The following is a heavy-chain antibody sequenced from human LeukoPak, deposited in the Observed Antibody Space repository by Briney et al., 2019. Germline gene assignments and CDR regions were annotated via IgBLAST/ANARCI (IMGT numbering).Heavy chain of an antibody. CDR3: ARLKRWFEEFFFDY. D-gene: IGHD3-10*01. J-gene: IGHJ4*02. CDR1: GGSFSGYY. CDR2: INHSGST. V-gene: IGHV4-34*01. Sequence: SETLSLTCAVYGGSFSGYYWSWIRQPPGKGLEWIGEINHSGSTNYNPSLKSRVTISVDTSKNQFSLKLSSVTAADTAVYYCARLKRWFEEFFFDYWGQGTLVTVSS.